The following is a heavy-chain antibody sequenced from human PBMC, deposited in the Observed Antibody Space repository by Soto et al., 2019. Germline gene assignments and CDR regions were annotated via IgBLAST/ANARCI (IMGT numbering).Heavy chain of an antibody. D-gene: IGHD6-13*01. CDR1: GASICTWTYN. CDR3: ARHGAAVLYYYGMDV. Sequence: SGSMALTRTVSGASICTWTYNGGGIGQPPGKGLEWIGTIYYSGSTYYNPSPKSRVTISVDTSANQFSLKLTSVTAAHTAVYYCARHGAAVLYYYGMDVWGQGTTVTVSS. CDR2: IYYSGST. J-gene: IGHJ6*02. V-gene: IGHV4-39*01.